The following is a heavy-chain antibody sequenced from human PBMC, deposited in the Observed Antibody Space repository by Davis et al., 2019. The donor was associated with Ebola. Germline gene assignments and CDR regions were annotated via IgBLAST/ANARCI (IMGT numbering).Heavy chain of an antibody. CDR1: GFTFSSHW. D-gene: IGHD7-27*01. J-gene: IGHJ3*01. CDR3: AAELTGDAFDV. CDR2: IKQEGSKK. V-gene: IGHV3-7*03. Sequence: PGGSLTLSCAASGFTFSSHWMNWVRQGPGKGLEWVANIKQEGSKKNYVDSVKDRFTISRDDAKNSRFLQMNNLGADDTAVYYCAAELTGDAFDVWGRGTMVTVSS.